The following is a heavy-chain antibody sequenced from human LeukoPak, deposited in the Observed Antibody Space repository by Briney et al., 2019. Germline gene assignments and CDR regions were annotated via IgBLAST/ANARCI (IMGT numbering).Heavy chain of an antibody. CDR2: TSSDLNVK. CDR1: GFTFSSYA. D-gene: IGHD3-10*01. V-gene: IGHV3-30-3*01. Sequence: GRSLRLSCTASGFTFSSYAMHWVRQAPGKGLEWVAVTSSDLNVKLYADSVKGRFTISRDNSRSTLYLQMNSLRPEDTAIYYCAREGYYGSGSPPSLYFDYWGQGTLVTVSS. CDR3: AREGYYGSGSPPSLYFDY. J-gene: IGHJ4*02.